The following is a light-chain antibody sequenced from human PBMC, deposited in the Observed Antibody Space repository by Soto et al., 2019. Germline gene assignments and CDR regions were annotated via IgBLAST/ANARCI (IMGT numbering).Light chain of an antibody. Sequence: IQLTQSPSSLSASVGDRVTITCRASQGVTSYLAWYQQKPGKAPKLLIYAASTLQSGVPSRFSGSGSVTDFTLTIRSLQPEDFATYYCLQLNTYPFTFGPGTNVEI. J-gene: IGKJ3*01. CDR2: AAS. CDR1: QGVTSY. CDR3: LQLNTYPFT. V-gene: IGKV1-9*01.